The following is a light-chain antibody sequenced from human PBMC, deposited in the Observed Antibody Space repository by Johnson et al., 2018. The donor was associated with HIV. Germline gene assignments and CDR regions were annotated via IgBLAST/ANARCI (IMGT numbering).Light chain of an antibody. Sequence: QSVLTQPPSVSAAPGQKVTISCSGSSSNIGNNYVSWYQQLPGTAPKLLIYDNNKRPSGIPDRFSGSKSGTSATLCITGLQTGDEADYYCGTWDNSLSVYVFGTGTKVTVL. CDR1: SSNIGNNY. V-gene: IGLV1-51*01. CDR2: DNN. J-gene: IGLJ1*01. CDR3: GTWDNSLSVYV.